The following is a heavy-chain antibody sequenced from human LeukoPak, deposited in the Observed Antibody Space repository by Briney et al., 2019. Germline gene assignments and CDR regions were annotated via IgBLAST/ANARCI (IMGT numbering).Heavy chain of an antibody. CDR2: ISGSAVDT. CDR3: AKRSFYDLSGYYIDY. J-gene: IGHJ4*02. D-gene: IGHD3-22*01. CDR1: GFTFSSYA. V-gene: IGHV3-23*01. Sequence: PGGSLRLSCAASGFTFSSYAMRWVRQAPGEGLEWVSGISGSAVDTYYADSVKGRFTISRDNSKNTLYLQMNSLRAGDTAVYYCAKRSFYDLSGYYIDYWGQGTLVTVSS.